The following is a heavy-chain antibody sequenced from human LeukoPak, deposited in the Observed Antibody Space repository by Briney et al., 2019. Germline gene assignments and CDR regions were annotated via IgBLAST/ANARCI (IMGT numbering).Heavy chain of an antibody. CDR1: GGTFSSYA. V-gene: IGHV1-69*13. CDR2: IIPVFGTA. Sequence: SVNVSCKGSGGTFSSYAISWVRQAPGQGLEWRGGIIPVFGTANYAQKFQGRVTMTADESTSTAYMELSSLRSEDAAVYYCAQSSRGYSYGPNMNWGQGTLVTVPS. CDR3: AQSSRGYSYGPNMN. J-gene: IGHJ4*02. D-gene: IGHD5-18*01.